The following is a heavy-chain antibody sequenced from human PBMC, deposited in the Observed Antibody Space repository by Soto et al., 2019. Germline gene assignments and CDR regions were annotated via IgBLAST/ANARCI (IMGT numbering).Heavy chain of an antibody. CDR3: AREALRGAFDI. V-gene: IGHV1-69*08. D-gene: IGHD4-17*01. CDR2: IIPILGIA. J-gene: IGHJ3*02. CDR1: GGTFSSYT. Sequence: QVQLVQSGAEVKKPGSSVKVSCKASGGTFSSYTISWVRQAPGQGLEWMGRIIPILGIANYAQKFQGRVTATGXKSTSTAYMELSSLRSEDTAVYYCAREALRGAFDIWGQGTMVTVSS.